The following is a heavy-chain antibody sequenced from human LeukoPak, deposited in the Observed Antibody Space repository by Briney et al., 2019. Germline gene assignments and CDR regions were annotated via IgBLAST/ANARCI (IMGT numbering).Heavy chain of an antibody. J-gene: IGHJ4*02. Sequence: SETLSLTCAVYGGSFSGYYWSWIRQPPGKGLEWIGEINHSGSTNYNPSLKSRVTISVDTSKNQFSLKLSSVTAADTAVYYCARDPKHPGDYWGQGTLVTVSS. CDR1: GGSFSGYY. V-gene: IGHV4-34*01. CDR3: ARDPKHPGDY. CDR2: INHSGST.